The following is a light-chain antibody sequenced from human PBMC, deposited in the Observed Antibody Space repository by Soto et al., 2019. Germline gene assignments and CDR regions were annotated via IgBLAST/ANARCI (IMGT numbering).Light chain of an antibody. CDR1: SSYIGNYNY. V-gene: IGLV2-14*03. CDR3: SSYTSTSTYV. J-gene: IGLJ1*01. CDR2: DVS. Sequence: QSVLAQPDSVSWSPGQSGAISSTPASSYIGNYNYVSWYQQRTGKVPKLIIHDVSDRPSGVSDRFSGSKSGNTASLTISWLQAEDEADYYCSSYTSTSTYVFRTGTKVPVL.